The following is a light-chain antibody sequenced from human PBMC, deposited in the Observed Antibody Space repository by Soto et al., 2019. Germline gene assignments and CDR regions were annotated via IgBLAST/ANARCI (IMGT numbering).Light chain of an antibody. V-gene: IGLV1-40*01. CDR3: KSYDSSLSVV. J-gene: IGLJ2*01. CDR2: GNS. Sequence: QSVLTQPPSVSGAPGQRATISCTGSSSNIGAGYDVHWYQQRPGTAPQLLIEGNSKGPSGVPDRFSGSKSGTSASLAITGLQAEDEADYHCKSYDSSLSVVFGGGTKLTVL. CDR1: SSNIGAGYD.